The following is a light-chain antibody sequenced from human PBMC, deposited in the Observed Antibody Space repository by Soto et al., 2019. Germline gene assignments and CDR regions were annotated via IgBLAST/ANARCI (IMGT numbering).Light chain of an antibody. J-gene: IGKJ2*01. CDR3: QQYNNWPPYT. CDR2: GAS. V-gene: IGKV3-15*01. CDR1: QSVSSN. Sequence: ETIMTQSPATLSVSPGEGVTLSCRASQSVSSNLAWYQQKPGQAPRLLIYGASTRATDIPARFSGSGSGTEFTLTISSLQSEDFAVYYCQQYNNWPPYTFGQGTKLEI.